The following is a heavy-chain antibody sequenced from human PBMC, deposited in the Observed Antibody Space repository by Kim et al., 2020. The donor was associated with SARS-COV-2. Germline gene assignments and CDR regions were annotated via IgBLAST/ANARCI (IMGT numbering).Heavy chain of an antibody. V-gene: IGHV4-39*01. D-gene: IGHD2-21*02. Sequence: SETLSLTCTVSGGSISSGSYYWGWIRQPPGKGLQWIGNIYYSGSTYYNPSLRSRVTLSVDTSRNQFFLKLTSVTATDTAVYYCARRLPSHYGIDVWGQGTTVPVSS. CDR3: ARRLPSHYGIDV. CDR2: IYYSGST. CDR1: GGSISSGSYY. J-gene: IGHJ6*02.